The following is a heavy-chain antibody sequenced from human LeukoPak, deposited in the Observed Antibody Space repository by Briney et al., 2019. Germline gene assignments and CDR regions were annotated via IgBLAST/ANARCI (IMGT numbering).Heavy chain of an antibody. D-gene: IGHD3/OR15-3a*01. CDR3: ARVGSWSGPFGY. J-gene: IGHJ4*02. CDR2: IYYSGST. CDR1: GGSISSSSYY. V-gene: IGHV4-39*07. Sequence: SETLSLTCTVSGGSISSSSYYWGWIRQPPGKGLEWIGSIYYSGSTYYNPSLKSRVTISVDTSKNQFSLKLSSVTAADTAVYYCARVGSWSGPFGYWGQGTLVTVSS.